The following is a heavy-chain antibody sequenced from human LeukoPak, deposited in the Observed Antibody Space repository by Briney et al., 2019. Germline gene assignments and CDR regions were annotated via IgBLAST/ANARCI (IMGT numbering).Heavy chain of an antibody. V-gene: IGHV3-64D*06. CDR1: GFTFSSYA. CDR3: VKFGTSYVVVPAASGY. D-gene: IGHD2-2*01. CDR2: ISSNGGST. Sequence: GGSLRLSCAASGFTFSSYAMHWVRQAPGKGLEYVSAISSNGGSTYYADSVKGRFTISRDNSKNTLYLQMSSLRAEDTAVYYCVKFGTSYVVVPAASGYWGQGTLVTVSS. J-gene: IGHJ4*02.